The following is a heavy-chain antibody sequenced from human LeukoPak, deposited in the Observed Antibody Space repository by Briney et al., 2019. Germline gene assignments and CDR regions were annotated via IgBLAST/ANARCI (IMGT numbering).Heavy chain of an antibody. V-gene: IGHV1-69*13. CDR2: IIPIFGTA. CDR3: ARGELVDSWIILFDY. Sequence: SVKVSCKASGGTFSSYAISWVRQAPGQGLEWMGGIIPIFGTANYAQKFQGRVTITADESTSTAYMELSGLRSEDTAVYYCARGELVDSWIILFDYWGQGTLVTVSS. D-gene: IGHD3-3*01. CDR1: GGTFSSYA. J-gene: IGHJ4*02.